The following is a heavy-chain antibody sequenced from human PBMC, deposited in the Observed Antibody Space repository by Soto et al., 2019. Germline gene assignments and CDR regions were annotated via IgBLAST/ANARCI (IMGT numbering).Heavy chain of an antibody. D-gene: IGHD2-2*01. CDR2: IYYCGST. J-gene: IGHJ5*02. V-gene: IGHV4-59*01. CDR1: GGSNSSYY. CDR3: ATCVVLPAAAGDCFDP. Sequence: SETLSLTCTVSGGSNSSYYWSWIRQPPGEGMEWMGYIYYCGSTNSNPSLKSQVPISVDTSKYQFSLKLSSVTVAATAVYYCATCVVLPAAAGDCFDPRGQGTLVTVSS.